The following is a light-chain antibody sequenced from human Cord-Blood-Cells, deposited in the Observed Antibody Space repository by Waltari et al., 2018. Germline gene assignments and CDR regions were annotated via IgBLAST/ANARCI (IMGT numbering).Light chain of an antibody. CDR2: VGS. CDR1: SSDAGSYHL. Sequence: QSALTQPASVSGSPGQSITISCTGTSSDAGSYHLVSWYQQHPGKAPIRIIYVGSKRPSGVSNRFSSSKSGNTASLTISVLQAEDEADYYCCSYAGSSTLGVFGGGTKLTVL. V-gene: IGLV2-23*01. CDR3: CSYAGSSTLGV. J-gene: IGLJ2*01.